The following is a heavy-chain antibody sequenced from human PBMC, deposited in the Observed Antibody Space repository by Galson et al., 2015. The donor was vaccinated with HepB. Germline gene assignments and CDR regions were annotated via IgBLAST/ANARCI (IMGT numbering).Heavy chain of an antibody. D-gene: IGHD3-9*01. CDR1: GYTFTSYG. V-gene: IGHV1-18*04. Sequence: SVKVSCKASGYTFTSYGISWVRQAPGQGLEWMGWISAYNGNTNYAQKLQGRVTMTTDTSTSTAYMELRSLRSDDTAVYYCARVAYDILTGYYHVDAFDIWGQGTMVTVSS. J-gene: IGHJ3*02. CDR2: ISAYNGNT. CDR3: ARVAYDILTGYYHVDAFDI.